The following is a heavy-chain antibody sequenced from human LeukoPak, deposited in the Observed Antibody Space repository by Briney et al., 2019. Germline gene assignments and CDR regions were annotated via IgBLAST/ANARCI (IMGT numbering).Heavy chain of an antibody. Sequence: GGSLRLSCAASGFTFSSYGMSWVRQAPGKGPEWVANINQVESEKYSVDSVKGRFTISRDNAKNSVYLQMKNLRAEDTALYYCARLSAYYYGSYFYYYMDVWGKGTTVTVSS. D-gene: IGHD3-10*01. CDR2: INQVESEK. CDR1: GFTFSSYG. V-gene: IGHV3-7*01. J-gene: IGHJ6*03. CDR3: ARLSAYYYGSYFYYYMDV.